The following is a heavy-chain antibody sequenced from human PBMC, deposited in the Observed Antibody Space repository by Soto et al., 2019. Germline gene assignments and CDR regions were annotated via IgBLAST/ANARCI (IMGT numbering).Heavy chain of an antibody. CDR3: AKDKMDYGLFDS. CDR2: ISYDGFNK. D-gene: IGHD4-17*01. Sequence: QVQLVESGGGVVQPGRSQRLSCSASGFTFSSYGMHWVRQAPGKGLECVAFISYDGFNKYYADSVQGRFTISRDNSQNTLSLQMNSLRPDDTALYNRAKDKMDYGLFDSWGRGTLVPVSS. CDR1: GFTFSSYG. V-gene: IGHV3-30*18. J-gene: IGHJ4*02.